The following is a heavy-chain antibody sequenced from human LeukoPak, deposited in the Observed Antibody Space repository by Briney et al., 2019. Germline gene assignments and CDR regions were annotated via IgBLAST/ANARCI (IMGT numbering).Heavy chain of an antibody. D-gene: IGHD3-10*01. CDR1: GYTFTSYG. V-gene: IGHV1-18*04. J-gene: IGHJ5*02. CDR3: ARSFVLLWFGDPNWFDP. Sequence: GASVKVACKASGYTFTSYGISWVRQAPGQRLEWMGWISAYNGNTNYAQKLQGRVTMTTDTSTSTAYMELRSLRSDDTAVYYCARSFVLLWFGDPNWFDPWGQGTLVTVSS. CDR2: ISAYNGNT.